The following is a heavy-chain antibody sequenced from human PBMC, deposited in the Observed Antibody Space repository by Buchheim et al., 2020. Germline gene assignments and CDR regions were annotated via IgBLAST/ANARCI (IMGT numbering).Heavy chain of an antibody. J-gene: IGHJ5*02. CDR3: ARGGIALYNWFDP. Sequence: EVQLVESGGGLVKPGGSLRLSCAASGFTFSSYSMNWVRQAPGKGLEWVSSISSSSSYIYYADSVKGRFTISRDNSKNTLYLQMNSLRAEDTAVYYCARGGIALYNWFDPWGQGTL. CDR1: GFTFSSYS. D-gene: IGHD6-13*01. V-gene: IGHV3-21*01. CDR2: ISSSSSYI.